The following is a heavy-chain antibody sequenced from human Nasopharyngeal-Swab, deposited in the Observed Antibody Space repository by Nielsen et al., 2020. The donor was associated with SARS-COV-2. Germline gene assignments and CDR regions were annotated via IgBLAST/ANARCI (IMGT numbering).Heavy chain of an antibody. CDR1: GFTFDDYA. J-gene: IGHJ4*02. CDR3: AKDMAEVGATDY. V-gene: IGHV3-43*02. Sequence: GESLKISCPASGFTFDDYAMHWVRQAPGKGLEWVSLINGDGNSPYYGDSVKGRFTISRDNSKNSLYLQMNSLRTEDTALYYCAKDMAEVGATDYWGQGTLVTVSS. CDR2: INGDGNSP. D-gene: IGHD1-26*01.